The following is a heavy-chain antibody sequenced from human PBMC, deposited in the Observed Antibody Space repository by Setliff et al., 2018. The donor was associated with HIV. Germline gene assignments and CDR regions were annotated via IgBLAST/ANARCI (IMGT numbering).Heavy chain of an antibody. CDR2: VDPQDGET. V-gene: IGHV1-69-2*01. CDR1: GYTFSDSY. CDR3: ATDHHILTGYYTPPGY. Sequence: ASVKVSCKASGYTFSDSYIHWVQQAPGRGLEWMGLVDPQDGETIYAEKFQGRVTITADTSTDTAYMELSSLRSEDTAVYYCATDHHILTGYYTPPGYWGQGTLVTVSS. D-gene: IGHD3-9*01. J-gene: IGHJ4*02.